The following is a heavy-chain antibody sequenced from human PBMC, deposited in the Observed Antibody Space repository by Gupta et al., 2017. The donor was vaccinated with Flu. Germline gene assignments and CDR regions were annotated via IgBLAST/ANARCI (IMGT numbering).Heavy chain of an antibody. CDR3: ARGRLAAAGRRCWFDP. CDR2: IYYSGST. CDR1: GGSISCGGYY. J-gene: IGHJ5*02. V-gene: IGHV4-31*03. Sequence: QVQLQESGPGLVKPSQTLSLTCTVSGGSISCGGYYWSWIRQHPGKGLEWMGYIYYSGSTYYNPSLKSRVTISVDTSKNQCSLKLSSVTAADTAVYYCARGRLAAAGRRCWFDPWGQGTLVTVSS. D-gene: IGHD6-13*01.